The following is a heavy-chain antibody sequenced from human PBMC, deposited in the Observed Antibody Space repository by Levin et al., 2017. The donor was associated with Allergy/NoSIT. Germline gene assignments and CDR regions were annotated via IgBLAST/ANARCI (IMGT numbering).Heavy chain of an antibody. Sequence: GESLKISCKASGYSITSDWIAWVRQMPGKGLEWMGIIYPADSYTTYSPSFQGRVTISADKSINTAYLQWSSLKASDTALYYCARGLGLRLLEWPTGGYFDYWGQGALVTVSS. CDR3: ARGLGLRLLEWPTGGYFDY. D-gene: IGHD3-3*01. CDR1: GYSITSDW. V-gene: IGHV5-51*01. J-gene: IGHJ4*02. CDR2: IYPADSYT.